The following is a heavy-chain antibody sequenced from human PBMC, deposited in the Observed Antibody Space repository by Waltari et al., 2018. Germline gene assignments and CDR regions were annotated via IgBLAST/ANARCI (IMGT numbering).Heavy chain of an antibody. J-gene: IGHJ4*02. Sequence: QVQLMQSGGGVVRPGGSLRLSCFGSKFTFSSYGFHWVRQRPGRGLEWLAVTSFDGASKFYSDSVNGRFTISRDNSKNTVFLSLTNVRSEDTGVYFCARDEADFWTARGAFDYWGQGSVVTVSS. CDR2: TSFDGASK. CDR3: ARDEADFWTARGAFDY. D-gene: IGHD3-3*01. V-gene: IGHV3-30*03. CDR1: KFTFSSYG.